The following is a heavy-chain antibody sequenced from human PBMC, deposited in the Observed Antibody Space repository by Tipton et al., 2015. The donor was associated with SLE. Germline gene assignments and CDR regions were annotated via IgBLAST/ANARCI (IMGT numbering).Heavy chain of an antibody. V-gene: IGHV3-23*01. D-gene: IGHD6-13*01. CDR1: GFTSSYYA. CDR3: ARDRYSSSWLEGHDSFDL. Sequence: SLRLSCVASGFTSSYYAMSWVRQPPGKGLEWVSDIVGDGDWTYYADSVKGRFTTSRDNSKDTLYLQMNSLRAEDTAVYFCARDRYSSSWLEGHDSFDLWGPGTMVTVSS. J-gene: IGHJ3*01. CDR2: IVGDGDWT.